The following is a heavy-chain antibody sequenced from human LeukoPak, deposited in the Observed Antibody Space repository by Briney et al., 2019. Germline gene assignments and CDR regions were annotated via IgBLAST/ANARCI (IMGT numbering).Heavy chain of an antibody. V-gene: IGHV4-30-4*01. D-gene: IGHD5-18*01. CDR2: IYYSGST. CDR3: ARDTAMEYFDY. Sequence: SETLSLTCTVSGGSISSGDYYWSWIRQPPGKGLEWIGYIYYSGSTYYNPSLKSRVTISVDTSKNQFSLKLSSVTAADTAVYYCARDTAMEYFDYWGQGTLVTVSS. CDR1: GGSISSGDYY. J-gene: IGHJ4*02.